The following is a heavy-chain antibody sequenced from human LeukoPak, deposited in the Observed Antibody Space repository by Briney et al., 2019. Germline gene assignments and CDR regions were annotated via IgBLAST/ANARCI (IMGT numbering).Heavy chain of an antibody. D-gene: IGHD3-9*01. V-gene: IGHV3-74*01. CDR1: GFTFSSYW. CDR2: INSDGSST. CDR3: ARGRGVRYFDWYISDAFDI. Sequence: GGSLRLSCAASGFTFSSYWMHWVRQVPGKGLVWVSRINSDGSSTNYADSVKGRFTISRDNAKNTLYLQMNSLRAGDTAVYYCARGRGVRYFDWYISDAFDIWGQGTMVTVSS. J-gene: IGHJ3*02.